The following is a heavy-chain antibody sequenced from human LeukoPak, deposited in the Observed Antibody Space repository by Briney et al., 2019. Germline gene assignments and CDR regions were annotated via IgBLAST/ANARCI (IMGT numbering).Heavy chain of an antibody. Sequence: PSETLSHTRSLSWVSVTISFWIWIRPPPGKGLEWRGFVISDRTTTYTTAPRSRLIMSVDTAKNNTSLILTSVTAADTAIYYCARRDCVLEGSYNHWGRGTLVTVSS. CDR1: WVSVTISF. CDR2: VISDRTT. J-gene: IGHJ1*01. D-gene: IGHD5-24*01. CDR3: ARRDCVLEGSYNH. V-gene: IGHV4-59*08.